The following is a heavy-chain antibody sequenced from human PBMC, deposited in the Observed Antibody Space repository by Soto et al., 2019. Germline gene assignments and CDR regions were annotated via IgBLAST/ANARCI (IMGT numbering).Heavy chain of an antibody. Sequence: SETLSLTCPVSGGSISSSSSYWGWIRQPPGKGLEWIGRIYYSGSTYYNPSLKSRVTISVDTSKNQFSLNLSSVTAADTAVYYCARGIAVAGTPTRALYVGLRYWGQGTLVTVSS. V-gene: IGHV4-39*01. CDR1: GGSISSSSSY. D-gene: IGHD6-19*01. CDR3: ARGIAVAGTPTRALYVGLRY. CDR2: IYYSGST. J-gene: IGHJ4*02.